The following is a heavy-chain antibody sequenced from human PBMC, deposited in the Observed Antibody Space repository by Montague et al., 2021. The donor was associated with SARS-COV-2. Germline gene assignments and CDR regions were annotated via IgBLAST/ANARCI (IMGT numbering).Heavy chain of an antibody. CDR2: IYTSGST. CDR3: ARDGYSSGWNGLHWFDP. CDR1: IGSISSGSCY. V-gene: IGHV4-61*02. J-gene: IGHJ5*02. D-gene: IGHD6-25*01. Sequence: TLSLTRTLSIGSISSGSCYWSWIRRPAGKGLEWIGRIYTSGSTNYXPSLKSRVTISVDTSKNQFSLKLSSVTAADTAVYYCARDGYSSGWNGLHWFDPWGQGTLVTVSS.